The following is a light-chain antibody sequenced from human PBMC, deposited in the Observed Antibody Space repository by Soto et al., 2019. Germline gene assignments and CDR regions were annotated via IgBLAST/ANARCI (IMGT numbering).Light chain of an antibody. J-gene: IGLJ1*01. CDR2: GNS. CDR3: QSYDSSLSARYV. V-gene: IGLV1-40*01. CDR1: SSNIGAGYD. Sequence: QSVLTQPPSVSGAPGQTVTISCTGTSSNIGAGYDVHWYQQLPGTAPKLLIYGNSNRPSGVPDRFSGSKSGTSASLTITGLQAEDEADYYCQSYDSSLSARYVFGTGTKLTVL.